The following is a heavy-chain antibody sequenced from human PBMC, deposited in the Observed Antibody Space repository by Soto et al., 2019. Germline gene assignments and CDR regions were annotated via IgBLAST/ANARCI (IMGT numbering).Heavy chain of an antibody. D-gene: IGHD3-22*01. CDR3: ARQTDSYYTFDAFDI. Sequence: SETLSLTCTVSSGSISSGSYYWDWIRQPPGKGLEWIGNIYYSGSTNYNPSLESRVTISVDTSKNQFPLKLSSVTAADTAVYYCARQTDSYYTFDAFDIWGQGTMVTVS. J-gene: IGHJ3*02. V-gene: IGHV4-39*01. CDR1: SGSISSGSYY. CDR2: IYYSGST.